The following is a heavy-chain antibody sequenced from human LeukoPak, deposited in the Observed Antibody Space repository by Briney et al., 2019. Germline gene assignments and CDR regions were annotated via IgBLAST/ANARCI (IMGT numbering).Heavy chain of an antibody. CDR1: GFTFSSYG. CDR3: ARAAYSSTWYSRYFDL. Sequence: GRSLRLSCATSGFTFSSYGMHWVRQVPGKGLEWVTVISHDAKRTYHVDSVKGRFTISRENAKNSLYLQMNSLRAGDTAVYYCARAAYSSTWYSRYFDLWGRGTLVTVSS. D-gene: IGHD6-13*01. V-gene: IGHV3-33*08. J-gene: IGHJ2*01. CDR2: ISHDAKRT.